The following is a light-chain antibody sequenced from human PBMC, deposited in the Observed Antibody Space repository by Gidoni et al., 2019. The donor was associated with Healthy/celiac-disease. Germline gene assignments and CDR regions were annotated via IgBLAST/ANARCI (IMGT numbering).Light chain of an antibody. J-gene: IGLJ2*01. CDR1: VLAKKY. V-gene: IGLV3-27*01. CDR3: SSAAANNRV. Sequence: SYELTQPSSGSVSPGQTARITCSGDVLAKKYARWFQQKPGQAPVLVIYKDSERPSGIPEPFSGSSSGTTVTLTISGAQVEDEADYYCSSAAANNRVFGGGTKLTVL. CDR2: KDS.